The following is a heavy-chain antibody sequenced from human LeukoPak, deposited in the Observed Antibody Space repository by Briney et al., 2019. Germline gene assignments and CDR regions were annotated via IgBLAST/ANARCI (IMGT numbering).Heavy chain of an antibody. CDR2: INPSGGST. CDR1: GYTFTSYY. Sequence: ASVKVSCKASGYTFTSYYMHWVRLAPGQGLEWMGIINPSGGSTSYAQKFQGRVTMTRDTSTSTVYMELSSLRSEDTAVYYCARVGDPLAVAGMGISSGRGMAVWGQGTTVTVSS. J-gene: IGHJ6*02. D-gene: IGHD6-19*01. CDR3: ARVGDPLAVAGMGISSGRGMAV. V-gene: IGHV1-46*01.